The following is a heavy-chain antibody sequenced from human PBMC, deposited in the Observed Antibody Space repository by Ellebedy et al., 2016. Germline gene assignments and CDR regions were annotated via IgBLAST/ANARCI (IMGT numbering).Heavy chain of an antibody. CDR1: GITFSSYV. Sequence: GGSLRLSXAVSGITFSSYVMSWVRQAPGKGLEWVAVIWNDGSNEDYAASVKGRFTISRDDSKNTLYLQMNSLRGEDTAVYYCARPDSEDNYMDVWGKGTAVTVSS. CDR2: IWNDGSNE. CDR3: ARPDSEDNYMDV. V-gene: IGHV3-33*08. J-gene: IGHJ6*03.